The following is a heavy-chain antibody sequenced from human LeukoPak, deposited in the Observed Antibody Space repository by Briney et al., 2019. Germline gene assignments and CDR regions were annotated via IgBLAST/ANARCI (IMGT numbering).Heavy chain of an antibody. CDR2: ISYDGSNK. CDR3: AKAAAYYYDTSGEQLDY. D-gene: IGHD3-22*01. CDR1: GFTFSTYG. Sequence: HPGGSLRLSCGASGFTFSTYGMHWVRQALGKGLEWVAFISYDGSNKYSADSVKGRFAISRDNSKNTLFLQMNSLRTEDTAVYYCAKAAAYYYDTSGEQLDYWGQGTLVTVSS. V-gene: IGHV3-30*18. J-gene: IGHJ4*02.